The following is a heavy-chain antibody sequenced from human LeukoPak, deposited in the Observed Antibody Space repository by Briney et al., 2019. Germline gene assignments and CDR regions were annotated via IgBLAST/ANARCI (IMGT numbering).Heavy chain of an antibody. CDR1: GHTFTGYY. CDR3: ARVEMATSTDYDY. CDR2: INPNSGWT. V-gene: IGHV1-2*02. Sequence: GASVKVSCKASGHTFTGYYMHWVRQAPGQGVEWMGWINPNSGWTNYAQKFPVRVTMTRDTSISTAYMELSRLRSDDTAVYYCARVEMATSTDYDYWGQGTLVTVSS. J-gene: IGHJ4*02. D-gene: IGHD5-24*01.